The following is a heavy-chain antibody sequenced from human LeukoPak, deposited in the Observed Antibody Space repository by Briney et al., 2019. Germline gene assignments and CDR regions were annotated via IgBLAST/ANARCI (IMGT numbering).Heavy chain of an antibody. V-gene: IGHV3-30*18. J-gene: IGHJ4*02. CDR1: GFTFSSYG. CDR2: ISYDGSNK. Sequence: PGGSLRLSCAASGFTFSSYGMHWVRQAPGKGLEWVAVISYDGSNKYYADSVKGRFTISRDNSKNTLYLQMNSLRAEDTAVYYCAKDGGYYDSSGYYLDYWGQGTLVTVSS. D-gene: IGHD3-22*01. CDR3: AKDGGYYDSSGYYLDY.